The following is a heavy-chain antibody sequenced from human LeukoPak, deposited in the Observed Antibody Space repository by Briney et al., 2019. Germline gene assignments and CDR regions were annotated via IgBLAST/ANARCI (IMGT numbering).Heavy chain of an antibody. J-gene: IGHJ4*02. D-gene: IGHD5-12*01. Sequence: SSQTLSLTCTVSGDSISSGDYYWGWLRQPPGKGLEWIGYIYYSGSTYYNPSLKSRITLSVDTSKNQFSLKLSSVTAADTAVYYCARGGYSGYEVGYWGQGTLVTVSS. CDR1: GDSISSGDYY. CDR2: IYYSGST. CDR3: ARGGYSGYEVGY. V-gene: IGHV4-30-4*01.